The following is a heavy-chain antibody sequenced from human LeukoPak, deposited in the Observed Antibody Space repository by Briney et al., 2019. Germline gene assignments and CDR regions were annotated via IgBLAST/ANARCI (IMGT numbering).Heavy chain of an antibody. D-gene: IGHD3-16*01. CDR3: ARVRRAFAAFDI. CDR2: LYYSVST. J-gene: IGHJ3*02. CDR1: GCSISSYY. Sequence: PSETLSLTCTVSGCSISSYYWSWLRQPPGKGLEWIGYLYYSVSTNYNPSLKSRVTISVDTSKNQFSLKLSSVTAADTGVYYCARVRRAFAAFDIWRQATKVTDSS. V-gene: IGHV4-59*01.